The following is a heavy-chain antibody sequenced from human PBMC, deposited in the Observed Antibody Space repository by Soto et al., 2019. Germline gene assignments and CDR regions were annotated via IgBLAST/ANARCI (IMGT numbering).Heavy chain of an antibody. Sequence: PGGSLRLSCAASGFPFRNYGMHWVRQGPGKGLEWVAAISGSGGSTYYADSVKGRFTISRDNSQNTLYLQMNSLRAEDTAVYYCAKYWGSSYYYRMDVWAQGTTVTLSS. CDR3: AKYWGSSYYYRMDV. D-gene: IGHD7-27*01. V-gene: IGHV3-23*01. J-gene: IGHJ6*02. CDR2: ISGSGGST. CDR1: GFPFRNYG.